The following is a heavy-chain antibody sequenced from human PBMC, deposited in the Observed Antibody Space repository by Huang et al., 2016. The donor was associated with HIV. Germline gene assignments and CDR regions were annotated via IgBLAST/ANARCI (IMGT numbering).Heavy chain of an antibody. CDR3: ATDGGGGCDGGSCFPH. D-gene: IGHD2-15*01. CDR2: ITPNTGDA. CDR1: GYRFVDYY. Sequence: QVQLVQSGAEVRKPGASVKVSCKTSGYRFVDYYIPWVRQAPGQGLGGIGGITPNTGDAFCAGKYRDRRAMTSDTSIRTVYMEVNRLQFDDGATYSWATDGGGGCDGGSCFPHWGQGTLFGVSS. J-gene: IGHJ4*02. V-gene: IGHV1-2*02.